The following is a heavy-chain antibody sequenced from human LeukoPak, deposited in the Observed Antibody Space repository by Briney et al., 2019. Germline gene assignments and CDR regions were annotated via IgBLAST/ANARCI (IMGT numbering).Heavy chain of an antibody. J-gene: IGHJ4*02. CDR3: ARGATGTTFDY. CDR2: INWNGGRT. V-gene: IGHV3-20*04. D-gene: IGHD1-1*01. CDR1: GFKFDDYG. Sequence: AGGSLRLSCAASGFKFDDYGMSWVRQAPGRGLEWVSGINWNGGRTGYTDSVKGRFTISRDNAKNSLYLQMNSLRAEDTALYYCARGATGTTFDYWGQGTLVSVSS.